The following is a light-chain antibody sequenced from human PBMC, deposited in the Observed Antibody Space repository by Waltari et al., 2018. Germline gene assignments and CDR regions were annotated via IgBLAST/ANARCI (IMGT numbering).Light chain of an antibody. CDR1: SSDVGGYNC. CDR2: DLS. CDR3: NSYAGSNSVL. Sequence: QSALTQPPSASGSPGQSVTISCTGTSSDVGGYNCVSWYQQHPGNAPQLMSYDLSKRPSGVPDRFSGSKSGNTAYLTVSGLQAEDEADYYCNSYAGSNSVLFGAGTKLTVL. J-gene: IGLJ2*01. V-gene: IGLV2-8*01.